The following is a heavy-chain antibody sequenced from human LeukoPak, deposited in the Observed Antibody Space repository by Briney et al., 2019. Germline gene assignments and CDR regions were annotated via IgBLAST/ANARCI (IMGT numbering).Heavy chain of an antibody. Sequence: SETLSLTCTVSGGSISSSSHYWGWIRQPPGKALAWIGSIYYSGSTYYNPSLKSRVTISVDTSKNQFSLKLSSVTAADTAVYYCAREVVVTAIDYWGQGTLVTVSS. CDR1: GGSISSSSHY. D-gene: IGHD2-21*02. V-gene: IGHV4-39*07. CDR2: IYYSGST. J-gene: IGHJ4*02. CDR3: AREVVVTAIDY.